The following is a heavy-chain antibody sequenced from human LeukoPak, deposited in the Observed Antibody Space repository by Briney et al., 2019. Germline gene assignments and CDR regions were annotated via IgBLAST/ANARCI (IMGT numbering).Heavy chain of an antibody. CDR1: GITLSNYA. CDR3: AKDFEGIAARPSAFDI. J-gene: IGHJ3*02. CDR2: FSGSGGGT. D-gene: IGHD6-6*01. Sequence: GGSLRLSCAVSGITLSNYAMSWVRQAPGKGLEWVAGFSGSGGGTNYADSVKGRFTISRDNSKNTLYLQMNSLRAEDTAVYYCAKDFEGIAARPSAFDIWGQGTMVTVSS. V-gene: IGHV3-23*01.